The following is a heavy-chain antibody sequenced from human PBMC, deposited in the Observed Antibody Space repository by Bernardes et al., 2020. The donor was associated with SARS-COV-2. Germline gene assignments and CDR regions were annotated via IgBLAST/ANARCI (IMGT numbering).Heavy chain of an antibody. V-gene: IGHV3-23*01. CDR2: ISGGGGST. D-gene: IGHD5-18*01. Sequence: GGSLRLSCAASGFTFSSYAMSWVRQAPGKGLEWVSAISGGGGSTYYADSVKGRFTISRDNSKNTLYLQMNSLRAEDTAVYYCAKDGYSYEKMYYFDYWGQGTLVTVSS. CDR3: AKDGYSYEKMYYFDY. J-gene: IGHJ4*02. CDR1: GFTFSSYA.